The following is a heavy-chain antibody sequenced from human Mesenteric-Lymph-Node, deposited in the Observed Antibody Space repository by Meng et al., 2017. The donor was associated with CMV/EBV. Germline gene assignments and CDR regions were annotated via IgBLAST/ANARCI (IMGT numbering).Heavy chain of an antibody. Sequence: GGSLRLSCEASGFTVSSDYMSWVRQAPGKGLEWVSIIYSTGSTYYADSVKGRFTISRDNSKNTLYLQMNSLKTEDTAVYYCARDDVRLVLGYWGQGTLVTVSS. CDR1: GFTVSSDY. CDR3: ARDDVRLVLGY. V-gene: IGHV3-66*03. D-gene: IGHD6-19*01. CDR2: IYSTGST. J-gene: IGHJ4*02.